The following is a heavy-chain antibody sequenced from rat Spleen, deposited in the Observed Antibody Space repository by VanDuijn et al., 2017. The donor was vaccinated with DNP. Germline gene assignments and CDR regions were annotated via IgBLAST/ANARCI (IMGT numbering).Heavy chain of an antibody. Sequence: EVQIVETGGGLVEPGRSLKVSCVASGFTFSGYWMYWIRQAPGKGLEWVASINTDGDYTHYRDSVKGRFTISRDNAKNSQYLQMDSLRSEDTATYYCATGAYGGYEDWFAYWGQGTLVTVSS. D-gene: IGHD1-11*01. CDR1: GFTFSGYW. CDR2: INTDGDYT. CDR3: ATGAYGGYEDWFAY. J-gene: IGHJ3*01. V-gene: IGHV5-58*01.